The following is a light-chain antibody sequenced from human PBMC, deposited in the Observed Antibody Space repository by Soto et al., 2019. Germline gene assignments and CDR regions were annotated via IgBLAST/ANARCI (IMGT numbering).Light chain of an antibody. J-gene: IGLJ1*01. Sequence: QSVLMQPPSVSGAPGQRVTISCTGTSSNIGAGYEVHWYHQLPGTAPKFLVSGNDNRPSGVPDRLSASKSGTSGSLAITDLQAEDEGHYYCQSYDRGLTAYVFGTGTKVTVL. CDR2: GND. CDR3: QSYDRGLTAYV. V-gene: IGLV1-40*01. CDR1: SSNIGAGYE.